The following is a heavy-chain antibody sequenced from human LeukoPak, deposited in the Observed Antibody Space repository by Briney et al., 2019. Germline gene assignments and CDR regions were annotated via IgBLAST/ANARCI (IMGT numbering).Heavy chain of an antibody. CDR3: ARVSGYDWDDYYYYMDV. CDR1: GYSISSGYY. J-gene: IGHJ6*03. V-gene: IGHV4-38-2*02. Sequence: PSETLSLTCTVSGYSISSGYYWGWIRQPPGKGLEWIGSIYHSGSTYYNPSLKSRVTISVDTSKNQFSLKLSSVTVADTAVYYCARVSGYDWDDYYYYMDVWGKGTTVTVSS. CDR2: IYHSGST. D-gene: IGHD5-12*01.